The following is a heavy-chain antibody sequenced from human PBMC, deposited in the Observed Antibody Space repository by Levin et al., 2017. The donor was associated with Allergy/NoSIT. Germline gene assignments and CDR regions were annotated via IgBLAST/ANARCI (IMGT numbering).Heavy chain of an antibody. CDR2: ISGSGATT. CDR3: AKGVFTGYGTGSYPDY. J-gene: IGHJ4*02. D-gene: IGHD3-10*01. CDR1: GFTFSSHA. Sequence: RGESLKISCAASGFTFSSHAMFWVRQAPGKGLEWVSAISGSGATTYYTDSVRGRFTFSRDNSKNTVYLQMNSLRAEDTAVYYCAKGVFTGYGTGSYPDYWGQGTLVTVSS. V-gene: IGHV3-23*01.